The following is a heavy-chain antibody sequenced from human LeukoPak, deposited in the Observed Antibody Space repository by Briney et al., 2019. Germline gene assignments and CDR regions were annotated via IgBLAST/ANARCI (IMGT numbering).Heavy chain of an antibody. CDR1: GGSISSYY. Sequence: SETLSLTCTVSGGSISSYYWSWIRQPPGKGLEWIGYIYYSGSTNYNPSLKSRVTISVDTSKNQFSLKLSSVTAADTAVHYCAREARIVGASMGFDYWGQGTLVTVSS. J-gene: IGHJ4*02. D-gene: IGHD1-26*01. CDR3: AREARIVGASMGFDY. V-gene: IGHV4-59*01. CDR2: IYYSGST.